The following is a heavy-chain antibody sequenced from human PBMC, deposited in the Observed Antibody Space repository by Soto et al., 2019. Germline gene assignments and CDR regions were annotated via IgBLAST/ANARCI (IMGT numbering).Heavy chain of an antibody. CDR3: ARGHLLGYCTNGVCSYYFDY. CDR1: GGTFSSYA. CDR2: MIPIFGTA. V-gene: IGHV1-69*13. D-gene: IGHD2-8*01. J-gene: IGHJ4*02. Sequence: EASVKVSCKASGGTFSSYAISWVRQAPGQGLEWMGGMIPIFGTANYAQKFQGRVTMTGDDSTSTAYMELSSLRSEDTAVYYCARGHLLGYCTNGVCSYYFDYWGQGTLVTVSS.